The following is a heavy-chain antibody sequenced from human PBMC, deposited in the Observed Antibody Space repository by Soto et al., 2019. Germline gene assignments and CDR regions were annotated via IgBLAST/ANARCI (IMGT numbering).Heavy chain of an antibody. CDR2: IIPILGIA. CDR3: AKDSVIVVVPAAGYAFDI. J-gene: IGHJ3*02. V-gene: IGHV1-69*04. Sequence: SVKVSCKASGGTFSSYTISWVRQAPGQGLEWMGRIIPILGIANYAQKFQGRVTITADNSKNTLYLQMNSLRAEDTAVYYCAKDSVIVVVPAAGYAFDIWGQGTMVTVSS. CDR1: GGTFSSYT. D-gene: IGHD2-2*01.